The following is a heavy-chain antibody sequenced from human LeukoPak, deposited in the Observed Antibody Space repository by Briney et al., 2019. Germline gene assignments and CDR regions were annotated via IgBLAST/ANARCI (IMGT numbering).Heavy chain of an antibody. Sequence: GSLRLSCAASGFTFSSYSMNWVRQAPGKGLEWVSSISSSSGSTIYYADSVKGRFTISRDNAKNSLYLQMNSLRAEDTAVYYCARDLPNRRHYYGSGSYYGLFDYWGQGTLVTVSS. CDR1: GFTFSSYS. V-gene: IGHV3-48*04. D-gene: IGHD3-10*01. CDR3: ARDLPNRRHYYGSGSYYGLFDY. J-gene: IGHJ4*02. CDR2: ISSSSGSTI.